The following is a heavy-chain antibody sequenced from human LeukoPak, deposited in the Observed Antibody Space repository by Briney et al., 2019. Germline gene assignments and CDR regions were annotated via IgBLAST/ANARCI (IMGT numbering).Heavy chain of an antibody. Sequence: QSGGSLRLSCAASGFTFDDYAMHWVRQAPGKGLAWVSGISWNSGSLGYADSVKGRFTISSDNAKNSLYLQMNSLRPEDMALYYCAKELHLGSGWYDAFDIWGQGTMVTVSP. CDR3: AKELHLGSGWYDAFDI. CDR1: GFTFDDYA. V-gene: IGHV3-9*03. J-gene: IGHJ3*02. D-gene: IGHD6-19*01. CDR2: ISWNSGSL.